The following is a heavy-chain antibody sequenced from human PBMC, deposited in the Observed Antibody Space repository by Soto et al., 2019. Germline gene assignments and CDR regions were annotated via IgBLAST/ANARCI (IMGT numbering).Heavy chain of an antibody. V-gene: IGHV1-18*01. CDR2: ISAYNGNT. J-gene: IGHJ3*02. D-gene: IGHD3-9*01. Sequence: ASVKVSCKASGYTFTSYGISWVRQAPGQGLEWMGWISAYNGNTNYAQKLQGRVTMTTDTSTSTAYVELRSLRSDDTAVYYCARPFMVRYFDRPNRGQPQDHDDFDIWGQGTMVTVSS. CDR3: ARPFMVRYFDRPNRGQPQDHDDFDI. CDR1: GYTFTSYG.